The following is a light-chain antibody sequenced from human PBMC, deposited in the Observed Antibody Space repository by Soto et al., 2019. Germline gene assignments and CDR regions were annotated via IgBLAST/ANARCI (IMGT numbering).Light chain of an antibody. Sequence: QSVLTQPPSASGTPGQRVTISCSGSSSNIGSNTVYWYQQLPGTAPKLLIYSNNQRPSGVPDRFSGSKSGTSASLAISGLQSEDEADYYCAAWDDSLDGQVFGTGTKLTVL. CDR2: SNN. J-gene: IGLJ1*01. V-gene: IGLV1-44*01. CDR3: AAWDDSLDGQV. CDR1: SSNIGSNT.